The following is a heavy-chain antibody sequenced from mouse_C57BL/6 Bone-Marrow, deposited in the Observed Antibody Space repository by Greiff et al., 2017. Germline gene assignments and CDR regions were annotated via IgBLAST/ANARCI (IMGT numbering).Heavy chain of an antibody. J-gene: IGHJ2*01. CDR1: GFSLTSYA. CDR2: IWTGGGT. D-gene: IGHD2-4*01. Sequence: VQLVESGPGLVAPSQSLSITCTVSGFSLTSYAISWVRQPPGKGLEWLGVIWTGGGTNYNSALKSRLSISKDNSKSQVFLKMNRLQTDDTARYYCARIKPIYYDYDGYYFDYWGQGTTLTVSS. CDR3: ARIKPIYYDYDGYYFDY. V-gene: IGHV2-9-1*01.